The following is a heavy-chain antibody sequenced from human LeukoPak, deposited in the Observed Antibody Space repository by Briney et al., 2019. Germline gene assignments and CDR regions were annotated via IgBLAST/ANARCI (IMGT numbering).Heavy chain of an antibody. Sequence: GASVKVSCKASGYTFTSYGMSWVRQAPGQGLEWMGWISAYNGNTNYAQKLQGRVTMTTDTSTSTAYMELRSLRSDDTAVYYCAVYVDTAMVTNFDYWGQGTLVTVSS. V-gene: IGHV1-18*01. D-gene: IGHD5-18*01. J-gene: IGHJ4*02. CDR1: GYTFTSYG. CDR3: AVYVDTAMVTNFDY. CDR2: ISAYNGNT.